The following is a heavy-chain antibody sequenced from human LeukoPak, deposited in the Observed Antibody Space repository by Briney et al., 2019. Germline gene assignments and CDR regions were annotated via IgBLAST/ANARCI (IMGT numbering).Heavy chain of an antibody. CDR2: IIPNSGGT. CDR1: GYTFTGYY. Sequence: ASVKVSCKASGYTFTGYYMHWVRQAPGQGLEWMGWIIPNSGGTNYAQKFQGRVTMTRDTSISTAYMELSRLRSDDTAVYYCARDWSRGGKNWFDPWGQGTLVTVSS. CDR3: ARDWSRGGKNWFDP. V-gene: IGHV1-2*02. D-gene: IGHD6-25*01. J-gene: IGHJ5*02.